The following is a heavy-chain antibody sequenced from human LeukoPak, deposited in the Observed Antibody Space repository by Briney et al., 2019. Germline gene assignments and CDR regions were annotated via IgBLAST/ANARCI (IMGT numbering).Heavy chain of an antibody. CDR1: GFSLSTSGVG. CDR2: IYWDDDK. J-gene: IGHJ4*02. D-gene: IGHD3-10*01. Sequence: SGPTLVKPTQTLTLTCTFSGFSLSTSGVGVGWIRQPPGKALEWLGFIYWDDDKRYSPSLKSRLTITKGTSKNQVVLTMTNMDPVDTATYYCAQGMGLVRGVINFRNWGQGTLVTVSS. CDR3: AQGMGLVRGVINFRN. V-gene: IGHV2-5*02.